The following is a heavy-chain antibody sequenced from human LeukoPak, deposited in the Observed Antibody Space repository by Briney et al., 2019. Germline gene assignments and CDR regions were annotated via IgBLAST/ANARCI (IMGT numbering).Heavy chain of an antibody. D-gene: IGHD1-26*01. CDR2: IFPSSVEI. CDR3: ARDKIVGPNLLDY. V-gene: IGHV3-21*06. J-gene: IGHJ4*02. Sequence: GGSLRLSCAASGFTFSDFPMIWVRQAPGKGLEWVSTIFPSSVEIHYADSVKGRFTISRDNAKNSLYLQMNSLRAEDTAVYYCARDKIVGPNLLDYWGQGNLVTVSS. CDR1: GFTFSDFP.